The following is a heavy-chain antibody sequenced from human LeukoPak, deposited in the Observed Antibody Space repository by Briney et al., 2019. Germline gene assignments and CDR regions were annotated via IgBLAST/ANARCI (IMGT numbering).Heavy chain of an antibody. CDR1: GFTFNIYA. V-gene: IGHV3-64D*06. CDR3: VKSGYSSSWTLGY. CDR2: ISSNGGAT. D-gene: IGHD6-13*01. Sequence: PGESLRLSCSGSGFTFNIYAMHWVRQAPGKGLEYVSAISSNGGATHYADSVKGRFTISRDNSKNTLYLQMSSLRTEDTAVYYCVKSGYSSSWTLGYWGQGTLVTVSS. J-gene: IGHJ4*02.